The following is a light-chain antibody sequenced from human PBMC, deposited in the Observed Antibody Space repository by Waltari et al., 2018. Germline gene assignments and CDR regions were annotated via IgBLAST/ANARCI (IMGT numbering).Light chain of an antibody. V-gene: IGLV2-14*01. Sequence: QSALTQPASVSGSPGQSITISCTGTSSDIGSYDFVSWYQQHPGKAPKLMMYDVFKWPAGVFGCFSGSKSGNTASLTIAGLQADDEAEYYCSSYTSSSTYIVFGGGTKLTVL. J-gene: IGLJ3*02. CDR3: SSYTSSSTYIV. CDR1: SSDIGSYDF. CDR2: DVF.